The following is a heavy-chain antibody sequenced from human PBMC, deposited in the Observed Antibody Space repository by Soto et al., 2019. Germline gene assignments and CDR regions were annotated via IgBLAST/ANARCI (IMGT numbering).Heavy chain of an antibody. V-gene: IGHV3-30-3*01. J-gene: IGHJ4*02. CDR1: GFTFNNYA. CDR2: ISYDGTAK. D-gene: IGHD2-8*01. CDR3: VAMNDWSTNGYYRFDY. Sequence: PGGSLRLSCTASGFTFNNYAMHWVRQAPGKVLEWVAVISYDGTAKYYADSVKGRFTISRDNSKNTLYLQMSSLRADDTALFYCVAMNDWSTNGYYRFDYWGQGTPVTVSS.